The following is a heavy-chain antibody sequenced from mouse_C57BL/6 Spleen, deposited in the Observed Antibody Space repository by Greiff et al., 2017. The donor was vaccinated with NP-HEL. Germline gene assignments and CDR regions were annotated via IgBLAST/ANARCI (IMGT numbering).Heavy chain of an antibody. V-gene: IGHV5-9*01. J-gene: IGHJ2*01. CDR3: ARQTGRSFDY. Sequence: EVNVVESGGGLVKPGGSLKLSCAASGFTFSSYTMSWVRQTPEKRLEWVATISGGGGNTYYPDSVKGRFTISRDNAKNTLYLQMSSLRSEDAALYYCARQTGRSFDYWGQGTTLTVSS. CDR1: GFTFSSYT. CDR2: ISGGGGNT. D-gene: IGHD1-1*01.